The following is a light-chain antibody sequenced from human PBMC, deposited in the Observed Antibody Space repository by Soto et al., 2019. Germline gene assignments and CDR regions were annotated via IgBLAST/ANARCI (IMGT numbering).Light chain of an antibody. V-gene: IGKV1-39*01. CDR3: QQAYITPLT. J-gene: IGKJ4*01. Sequence: IKITKSPSPLSAPLETRSTFPSRPSKAITPYLNCYQQKPGKAPNRLIYAASTLQSGVPSRFSGSGSGADFTLSISSLQPEDFATYYCQQAYITPLTFGGGTKVEIK. CDR2: AAS. CDR1: KAITPY.